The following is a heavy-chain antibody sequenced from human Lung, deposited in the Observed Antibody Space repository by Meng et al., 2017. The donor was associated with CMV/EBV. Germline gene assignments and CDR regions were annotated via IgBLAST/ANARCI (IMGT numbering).Heavy chain of an antibody. D-gene: IGHD3-22*01. J-gene: IGHJ5*02. CDR1: GGPISSSDYY. CDR3: ARHRDSSVHYFGWFDP. Sequence: SETLSLXXTVSGGPISSSDYYWGWIRQPPGKGLEWIGTIFYRGNTYYNPSLKSRVTISVDTSKNQFSLKLSSVTAADTAVYYCARHRDSSVHYFGWFDPWGQGTXVTVAS. V-gene: IGHV4-39*01. CDR2: IFYRGNT.